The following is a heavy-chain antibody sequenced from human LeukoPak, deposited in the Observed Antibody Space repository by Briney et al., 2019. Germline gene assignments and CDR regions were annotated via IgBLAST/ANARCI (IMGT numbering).Heavy chain of an antibody. Sequence: SETLSLTCTVSVGSISTYYWTWIRQPAGKGLEWIGRIYPSGSSHYNPSFKSRVTTSVDTSKNQFSLRLSSVTAADTAVYYCARGGDYYDRYFDYWGPGTLVTVSS. D-gene: IGHD3-3*01. V-gene: IGHV4-4*07. J-gene: IGHJ4*02. CDR1: VGSISTYY. CDR2: IYPSGSS. CDR3: ARGGDYYDRYFDY.